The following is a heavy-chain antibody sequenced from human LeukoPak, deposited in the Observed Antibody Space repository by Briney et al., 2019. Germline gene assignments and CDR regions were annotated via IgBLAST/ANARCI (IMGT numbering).Heavy chain of an antibody. V-gene: IGHV4-39*07. D-gene: IGHD3-10*01. J-gene: IGHJ4*02. CDR2: IYYSGST. Sequence: QSSETLSLTCTVSGSSISSSSYYWGWIRQPPGKGLEWIGSIYYSGSTYYNPSLKSRVTISVDTSKNQFSLKLSSVTAADTAVYYCARGVDYYGVWGQGTLVAVSS. CDR3: ARGVDYYGV. CDR1: GSSISSSSYY.